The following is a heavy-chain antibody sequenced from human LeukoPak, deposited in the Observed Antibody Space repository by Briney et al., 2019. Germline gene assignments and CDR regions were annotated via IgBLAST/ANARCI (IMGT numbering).Heavy chain of an antibody. J-gene: IGHJ4*02. D-gene: IGHD5-18*01. CDR2: INPHSGGT. CDR1: GYIFTGYY. CDR3: ASLPYSYGYPFDY. Sequence: ASVKVSCKASGYIFTGYYMHWVRQAPGQGLEWMGWINPHSGGTNYEQKFQGRVTMTRDTSISTAYMELSRLRSDDTAVYYCASLPYSYGYPFDYWGQGTLVTVSS. V-gene: IGHV1-2*02.